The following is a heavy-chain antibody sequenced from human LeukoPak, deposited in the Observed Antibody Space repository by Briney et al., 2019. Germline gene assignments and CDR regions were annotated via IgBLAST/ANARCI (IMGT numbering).Heavy chain of an antibody. CDR2: INPNSGGT. Sequence: ASVKVSCKASGYTFTGYYMHWVRQAPGQGLEWMGWINPNSGGTNYAQKFQGRVTMTRDTSIRTAYMELSSLRSEDTAVYYCATVEMATITAPDYWGQGTLVTVSS. J-gene: IGHJ4*02. CDR3: ATVEMATITAPDY. CDR1: GYTFTGYY. D-gene: IGHD5-24*01. V-gene: IGHV1-2*02.